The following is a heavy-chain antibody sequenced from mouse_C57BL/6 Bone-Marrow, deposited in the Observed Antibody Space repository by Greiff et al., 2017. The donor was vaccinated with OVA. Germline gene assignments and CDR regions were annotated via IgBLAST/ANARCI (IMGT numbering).Heavy chain of an antibody. J-gene: IGHJ4*01. CDR1: GFSLTSYG. CDR3: ARKEEGNYYAMDY. V-gene: IGHV2-2*01. D-gene: IGHD2-1*01. CDR2: IWSGGST. Sequence: VMLVESGPGLVQPSQSLSITCTVSGFSLTSYGVHWVRQSPGKGLEWLGVIWSGGSTDYNAAFISRLSISKDNSKSQVFFKMNSLQADDTAIYYCARKEEGNYYAMDYWGQGTSVTVSS.